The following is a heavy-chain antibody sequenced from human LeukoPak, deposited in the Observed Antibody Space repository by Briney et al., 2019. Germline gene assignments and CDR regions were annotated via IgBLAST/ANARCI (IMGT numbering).Heavy chain of an antibody. D-gene: IGHD3-3*01. CDR2: ISAYNGNT. CDR1: GYTFTSYG. Sequence: ASVKVSCKASGYTFTSYGISWVRQAPGQGLEWMGWISAYNGNTNYAQKLQGRVTMTTDTSTSTAYMELRSLRSDDTAVYYCARPGVYYDFWSGYYGDGNWFDPWGQGTLVTVSS. J-gene: IGHJ5*02. V-gene: IGHV1-18*01. CDR3: ARPGVYYDFWSGYYGDGNWFDP.